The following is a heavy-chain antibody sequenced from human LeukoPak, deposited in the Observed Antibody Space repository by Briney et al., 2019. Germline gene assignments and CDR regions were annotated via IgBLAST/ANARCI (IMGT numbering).Heavy chain of an antibody. Sequence: GGSLRLSCAVSGFTFSDSGMHWVRQAPGKGLEWVAIIWYDGSDKYYAESVKGRFTISRDNSKNTLYLQMNSLRAEDTAVYYCAKGGITPDYWGQGTLVAVSA. D-gene: IGHD4-23*01. CDR3: AKGGITPDY. CDR1: GFTFSDSG. CDR2: IWYDGSDK. V-gene: IGHV3-33*06. J-gene: IGHJ4*02.